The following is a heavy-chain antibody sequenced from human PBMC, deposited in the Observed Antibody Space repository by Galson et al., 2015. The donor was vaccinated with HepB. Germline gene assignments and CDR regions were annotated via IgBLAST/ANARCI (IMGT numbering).Heavy chain of an antibody. CDR2: MNPNSGNT. J-gene: IGHJ5*02. Sequence: SVKVSCKASGYTFTSYDINWVRQATGQGLEWMGWMNPNSGNTGYAQKFQGRVTMTRNTSISTAYMELSSLRSEDTAVYYCARGGLDIVVVPAAFNWFDPWGQGTLVTVSS. D-gene: IGHD2-2*03. CDR1: GYTFTSYD. CDR3: ARGGLDIVVVPAAFNWFDP. V-gene: IGHV1-8*01.